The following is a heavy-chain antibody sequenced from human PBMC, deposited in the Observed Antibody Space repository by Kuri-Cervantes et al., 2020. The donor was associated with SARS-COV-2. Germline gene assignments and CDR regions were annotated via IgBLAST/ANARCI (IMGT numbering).Heavy chain of an antibody. CDR2: LYWDDDK. D-gene: IGHD3-9*01. V-gene: IGHV2-5*02. CDR3: AHRPPYYDILTGYARSGWFDP. Sequence: SGPTLVKPTQTFTLTCTFSGFSLSTSGVGVGWIRQPQGKSLEWLALLYWDDDKRYSPSLKSRLTITKDTSKNQVVLTMTNMDPVDTATYYCAHRPPYYDILTGYARSGWFDPWGQGTLVTVSS. CDR1: GFSLSTSGVG. J-gene: IGHJ5*02.